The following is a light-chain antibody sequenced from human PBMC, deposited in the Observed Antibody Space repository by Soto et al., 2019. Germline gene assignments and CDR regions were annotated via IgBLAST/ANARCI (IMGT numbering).Light chain of an antibody. Sequence: EIVITQSPYTLSVSPGERASLSCRASQSVSSNLAWYQQNPGQAPRLLIYGASARATGIPARFSGSGSGTEFTLTISSLQSEDFAVYYCQHYNNWPLTFGQGTEVDIK. J-gene: IGKJ1*01. V-gene: IGKV3-15*01. CDR1: QSVSSN. CDR2: GAS. CDR3: QHYNNWPLT.